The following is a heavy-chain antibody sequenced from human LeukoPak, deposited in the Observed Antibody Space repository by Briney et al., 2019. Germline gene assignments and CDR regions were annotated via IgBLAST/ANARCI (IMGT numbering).Heavy chain of an antibody. CDR2: ISWNSGSI. J-gene: IGHJ4*02. CDR3: AKDQGSSSWYWGGGYFDY. CDR1: GFTFDDYA. Sequence: GGSLRLSCAASGFTFDDYAMHWVRQAPGKGLEWVSGISWNSGSIGYADSVKGRFTISRDNAKNTLYLQMNSLRAEDTAVYYCAKDQGSSSWYWGGGYFDYWGQGTLVTVSS. D-gene: IGHD6-13*01. V-gene: IGHV3-9*01.